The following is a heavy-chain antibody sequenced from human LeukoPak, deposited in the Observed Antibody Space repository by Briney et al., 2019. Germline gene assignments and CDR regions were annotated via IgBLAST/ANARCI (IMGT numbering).Heavy chain of an antibody. D-gene: IGHD2-2*01. V-gene: IGHV3-73*01. CDR3: ARSPSSNSAFDS. Sequence: GGSLRLSCAASAFTFSGSAVHWVRQASGTGLEWIGRSGSKANNYATTYAASLKGRFTISRDESTNTAFLQMNSLKTEDSAVYYCARSPSSNSAFDSWGQGTLVTVSS. J-gene: IGHJ4*02. CDR2: SGSKANNYAT. CDR1: AFTFSGSA.